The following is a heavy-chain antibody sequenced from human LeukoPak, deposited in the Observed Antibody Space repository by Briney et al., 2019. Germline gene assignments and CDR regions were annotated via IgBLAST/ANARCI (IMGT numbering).Heavy chain of an antibody. V-gene: IGHV4-39*01. J-gene: IGHJ4*02. CDR1: GGSISSSSYY. CDR2: IYYSGST. Sequence: PSETLSPTCTVSGGSISSSSYYWGWIRQPPGKGLEWIGSIYYSGSTYYNPSLKSRVTISVDTSKNQFSLKLSSVTAADTAVYYCARIIGYSYGYRDYWGRATLVTVSS. CDR3: ARIIGYSYGYRDY. D-gene: IGHD5-18*01.